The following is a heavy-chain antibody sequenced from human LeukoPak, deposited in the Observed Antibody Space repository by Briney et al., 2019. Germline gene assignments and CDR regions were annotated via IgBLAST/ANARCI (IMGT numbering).Heavy chain of an antibody. CDR3: ARDRRIGGDY. V-gene: IGHV3-21*01. Sequence: GGSLRLSCAASGFTFSSSSMKWVRQAPGKGLEWVSSISSSSSYIYYADSVKGRFTISRDNAKNSLYLQMNSLRAEDTAVYYCARDRRIGGDYWGQGTLVTVSS. CDR2: ISSSSSYI. D-gene: IGHD1-26*01. CDR1: GFTFSSSS. J-gene: IGHJ4*02.